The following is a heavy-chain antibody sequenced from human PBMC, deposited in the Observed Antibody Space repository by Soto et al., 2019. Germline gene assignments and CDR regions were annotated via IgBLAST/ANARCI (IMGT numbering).Heavy chain of an antibody. D-gene: IGHD5-12*01. CDR2: IYHSGST. CDR3: AAGGGLPRYY. CDR1: GGSISSGGYS. Sequence: QLQLQESGSGLVKPSQTLSLTCAVSGGSISSGGYSWSWIRQPPGKGLEWIGYIYHSGSTYYNPSLKRRVTISVARSKNLFCLKLSSVTAADPAVYYCAAGGGLPRYYWCQGTLVTVSS. J-gene: IGHJ4*02. V-gene: IGHV4-30-2*01.